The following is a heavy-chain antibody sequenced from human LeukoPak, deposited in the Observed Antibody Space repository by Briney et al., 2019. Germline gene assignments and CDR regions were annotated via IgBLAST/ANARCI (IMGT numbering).Heavy chain of an antibody. J-gene: IGHJ6*03. Sequence: GGSLRLSCAASGFTFSSYWMHWVRQAPGKGLVWVSRINSDGSSTSYSDSVKGRFTISRDNAKNTLYLQMNSLRAEDTAVYYCARDGPLKDIVVVPAAVYSSSYYYYYMDVWGKGTTVTVSS. D-gene: IGHD2-2*01. CDR3: ARDGPLKDIVVVPAAVYSSSYYYYYMDV. CDR1: GFTFSSYW. V-gene: IGHV3-74*01. CDR2: INSDGSST.